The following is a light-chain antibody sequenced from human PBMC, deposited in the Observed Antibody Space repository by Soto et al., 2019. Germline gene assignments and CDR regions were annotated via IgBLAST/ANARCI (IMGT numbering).Light chain of an antibody. CDR3: QVWDSSTVI. J-gene: IGLJ2*01. V-gene: IGLV3-9*01. CDR2: RDI. CDR1: NIGSKY. Sequence: SYELTQPLSVSVALGQTARITCGGNNIGSKYVHWYQQGPGQAPVLVIYRDINRPSGIPERFSPSNSGNTATLTIRGAQAGDEADYYCQVWDSSTVIFGGGTKLTVL.